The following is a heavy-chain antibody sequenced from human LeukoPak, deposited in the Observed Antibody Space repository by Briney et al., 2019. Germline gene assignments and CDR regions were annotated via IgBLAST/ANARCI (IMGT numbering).Heavy chain of an antibody. V-gene: IGHV3-23*01. CDR3: AKDALDCSSNSCYAPMDY. J-gene: IGHJ4*02. Sequence: GGSLRLSCAASGFTFSSYAMSWVRQAPGKGLEWVSAISGSGGSTYYADSVKGRFTISRDNSKNTLYLQMNSLRAEDTAVYYCAKDALDCSSNSCYAPMDYWGQGTLVTVSS. CDR1: GFTFSSYA. D-gene: IGHD2-2*01. CDR2: ISGSGGST.